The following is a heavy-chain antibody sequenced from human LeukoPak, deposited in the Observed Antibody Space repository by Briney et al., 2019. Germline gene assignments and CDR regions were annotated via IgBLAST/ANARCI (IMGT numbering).Heavy chain of an antibody. Sequence: PSETLSLTSAGYGGSFSGYYWSWIRQPPGKGLERIGEINHSGSTNYNPSLKSRVTISVDTSKNQFSLKLSSVTAADTAVYYCARRKGLYYDFWSGYQGRSGAFDIWGQGTMVTVSS. CDR2: INHSGST. V-gene: IGHV4-34*01. D-gene: IGHD3-3*01. J-gene: IGHJ3*02. CDR3: ARRKGLYYDFWSGYQGRSGAFDI. CDR1: GGSFSGYY.